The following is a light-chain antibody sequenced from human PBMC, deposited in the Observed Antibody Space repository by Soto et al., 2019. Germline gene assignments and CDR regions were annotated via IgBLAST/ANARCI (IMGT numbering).Light chain of an antibody. V-gene: IGKV3-20*01. CDR3: QQYGSSQGT. CDR2: GAS. J-gene: IGKJ1*01. CDR1: QSVSSSY. Sequence: ENLFSPSPRTPSFFPGEKKTPSSRALQSVSSSYLAWYQQKPGQAPRLLIYGASSRATGIPDRFSGSGSGTDFTLTISRLEPEDFAVYYCQQYGSSQGTFGQGTKVDIK.